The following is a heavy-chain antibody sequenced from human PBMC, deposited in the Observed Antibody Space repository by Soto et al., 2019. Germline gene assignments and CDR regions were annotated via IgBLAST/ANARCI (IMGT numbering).Heavy chain of an antibody. J-gene: IGHJ4*02. Sequence: EVQLVESGGGLVKPGGSLRLSCAASGFTFSSYSMNWVRQAPGKGLEWVSSIISSSSYIYYADSVKGRFTISRDNAKNSVYLQMNSLRAEDTAVYYCAREGYNWNYKGDYWGQGTLVTVSS. CDR2: IISSSSYI. V-gene: IGHV3-21*01. CDR3: AREGYNWNYKGDY. D-gene: IGHD1-7*01. CDR1: GFTFSSYS.